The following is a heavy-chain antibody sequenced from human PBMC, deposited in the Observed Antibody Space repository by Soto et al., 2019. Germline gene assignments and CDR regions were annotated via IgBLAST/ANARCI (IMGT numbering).Heavy chain of an antibody. J-gene: IGHJ4*02. CDR1: GDSISSYY. V-gene: IGHV4-59*08. CDR2: IYHSGST. Sequence: QVQLQESGPGLVKPSETLSLTCKVSGDSISSYYWSWIRQPPGKGLEWIGYIYHSGSTDYNPSLKXRXTXXADTSKNQFSLRLSSVTAADTAVYYCARQLNAFDYWGQGTLVTVSS. CDR3: ARQLNAFDY.